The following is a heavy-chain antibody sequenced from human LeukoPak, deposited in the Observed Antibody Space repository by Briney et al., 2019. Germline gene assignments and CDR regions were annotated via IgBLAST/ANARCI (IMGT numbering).Heavy chain of an antibody. D-gene: IGHD2-2*01. CDR1: GYTFTTFW. V-gene: IGHV5-10-1*01. CDR2: FDPSNSYT. CDR3: ARIPKVPDAQRYSFDI. J-gene: IGHJ3*02. Sequence: GESLKISCQGSGYTFTTFWINWVRQMPGKGPEWMVRFDPSNSYTNYSPSFQGHVTISVDKSINTAYLQWSGLKASDTAMYYCARIPKVPDAQRYSFDIWGQGTMVTVSS.